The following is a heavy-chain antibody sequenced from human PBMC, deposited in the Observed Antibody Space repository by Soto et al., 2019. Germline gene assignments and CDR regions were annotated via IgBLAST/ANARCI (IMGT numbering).Heavy chain of an antibody. Sequence: PSVKVSCKVSGYTLTELSMHWVLQAPGKGLEWMGGFDPEDGETIYAQKFQGRVTMTEDTSTDTAYMELSSLRSEDTAVYYCATPGGSYPHYIGAFDIWGQGTMVTVSS. V-gene: IGHV1-24*01. CDR3: ATPGGSYPHYIGAFDI. CDR1: GYTLTELS. D-gene: IGHD1-26*01. J-gene: IGHJ3*02. CDR2: FDPEDGET.